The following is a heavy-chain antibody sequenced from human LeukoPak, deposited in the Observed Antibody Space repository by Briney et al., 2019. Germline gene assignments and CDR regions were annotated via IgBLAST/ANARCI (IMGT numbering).Heavy chain of an antibody. D-gene: IGHD6-13*01. V-gene: IGHV3-7*03. Sequence: GGSLRLSCAASGFTFSSYAMSWVRQAPGKGLEWVANIKQDGSDKYYVDSVKGRFTISRDNAKNSVYLQMNSLRAEDTAVYYCAAAALWGQGTLVIVSS. J-gene: IGHJ4*02. CDR2: IKQDGSDK. CDR1: GFTFSSYA. CDR3: AAAAL.